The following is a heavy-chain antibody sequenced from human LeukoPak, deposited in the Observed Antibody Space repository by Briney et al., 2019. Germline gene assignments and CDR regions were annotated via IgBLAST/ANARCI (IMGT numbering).Heavy chain of an antibody. CDR2: IGTAGDP. J-gene: IGHJ4*02. V-gene: IGHV3-13*05. CDR1: GFTFSSYD. Sequence: GGSLRLSCAASGFTFSSYDMHWVRHATGKGLEWVSAIGTAGDPYYPGSVKGRFTISRENAKNSLNLQMNSLRAGDTAVYYCARVGLYCSGGSCYSVFDYWGQGTLVTVSS. D-gene: IGHD2-15*01. CDR3: ARVGLYCSGGSCYSVFDY.